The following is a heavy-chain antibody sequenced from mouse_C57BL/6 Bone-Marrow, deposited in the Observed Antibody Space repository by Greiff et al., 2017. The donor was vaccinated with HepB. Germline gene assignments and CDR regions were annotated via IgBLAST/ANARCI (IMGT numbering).Heavy chain of an antibody. CDR3: ARQGWILRWFTFAY. CDR1: GFTFSSYT. V-gene: IGHV5-9*01. Sequence: EVMLVESGGGLVKPGGSLKLSCAASGFTFSSYTMSWVRQTPEKRLEWVATIRGGGGNTYYPDSVTGRFTISRDNAKNTLYLQMSSLRSEDTAWYYCARQGWILRWFTFAYWGQGTLVTVSA. J-gene: IGHJ3*01. CDR2: IRGGGGNT. D-gene: IGHD1-1*02.